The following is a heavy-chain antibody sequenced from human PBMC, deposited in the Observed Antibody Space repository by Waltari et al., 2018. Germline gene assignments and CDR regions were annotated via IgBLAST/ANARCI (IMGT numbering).Heavy chain of an antibody. Sequence: QVQLVQSGAEVRKPGASVNVSCKASGFSFTGNSIHWVRQAPGQGLECMGGIKRNSGETDLAPKCQGRVNMTRDTSIRTTYMELSRLRSDDTAVYYCARDFSLYYYGARYFQPWGQGTLVTVSS. CDR1: GFSFTGNS. CDR3: ARDFSLYYYGARYFQP. D-gene: IGHD3-10*01. CDR2: IKRNSGET. J-gene: IGHJ1*01. V-gene: IGHV1-2*02.